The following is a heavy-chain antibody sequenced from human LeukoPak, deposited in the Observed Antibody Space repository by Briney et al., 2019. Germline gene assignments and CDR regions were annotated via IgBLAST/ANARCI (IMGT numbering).Heavy chain of an antibody. CDR1: GYSISSGYY. D-gene: IGHD2-2*01. CDR2: INHSGST. CDR3: ARFIVVVPAANGGDWFDP. Sequence: SETLSLTCAVSGYSISSGYYWGWIRQPPGKGLEWIGSINHSGSTNYNPSLKSRVTISVDTSKNQFSLKLSSVTAADTAVYYCARFIVVVPAANGGDWFDPWGQGTLVTVSS. J-gene: IGHJ5*02. V-gene: IGHV4-38-2*01.